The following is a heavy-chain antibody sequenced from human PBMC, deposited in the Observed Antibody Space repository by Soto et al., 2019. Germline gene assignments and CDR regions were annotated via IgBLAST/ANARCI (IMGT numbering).Heavy chain of an antibody. CDR1: GGTFSSYA. J-gene: IGHJ2*01. CDR3: ARLTLPGTHYWYFDL. CDR2: IIPIFGTA. D-gene: IGHD6-13*01. Sequence: SVKVSCKASGGTFSSYAISWVRQAPGQGLEWMGGIIPIFGTANYAQKFQGRVTITADESTSTAYMELSSLRSEDTAVYYCARLTLPGTHYWYFDLWGRGTPVTVSS. V-gene: IGHV1-69*13.